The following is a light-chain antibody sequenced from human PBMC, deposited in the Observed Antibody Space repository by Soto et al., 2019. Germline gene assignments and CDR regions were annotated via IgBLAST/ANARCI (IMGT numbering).Light chain of an antibody. Sequence: EIVMTQSPATLSVSPGERATLSCRASQSVSSNLACYQQKPGQAPRLLIYGASIRATGIPARFSGSVSGTEFTLTISSLQSEDFAVYYCQQYNNWLTFGQGTKLEIK. CDR1: QSVSSN. J-gene: IGKJ2*01. V-gene: IGKV3D-15*01. CDR3: QQYNNWLT. CDR2: GAS.